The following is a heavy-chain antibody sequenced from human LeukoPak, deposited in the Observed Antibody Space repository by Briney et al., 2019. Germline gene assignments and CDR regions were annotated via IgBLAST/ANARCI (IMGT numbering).Heavy chain of an antibody. CDR2: INPNSGGT. D-gene: IGHD3-22*01. J-gene: IGHJ5*02. V-gene: IGHV1-2*02. CDR1: GYTFTGYY. Sequence: GASVKVSCKASGYTFTGYYMFWVRQAPGQGLEWMGWINPNSGGTVYAQKLQGRVTMTRDTSITTAYMELSSLRSDDTAVYYCARIYYYDRSGPIRGGFDPWGQGTLVTVSS. CDR3: ARIYYYDRSGPIRGGFDP.